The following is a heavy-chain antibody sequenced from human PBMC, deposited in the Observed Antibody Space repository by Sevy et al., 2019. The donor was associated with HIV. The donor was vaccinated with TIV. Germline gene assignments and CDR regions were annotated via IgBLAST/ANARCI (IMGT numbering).Heavy chain of an antibody. CDR1: GGTFSSYA. CDR2: IIPIFGTA. V-gene: IGHV1-69*13. CDR3: ASHCTGGVCSVDYYYGMDV. D-gene: IGHD2-8*02. Sequence: ASVKVSCKASGGTFSSYAISWVRQAPGQGLEWMGGIIPIFGTANYAQKFQGRVTITADESTSTAYMELSSLRSEDTAVYYCASHCTGGVCSVDYYYGMDVWGQGTTVTVSS. J-gene: IGHJ6*02.